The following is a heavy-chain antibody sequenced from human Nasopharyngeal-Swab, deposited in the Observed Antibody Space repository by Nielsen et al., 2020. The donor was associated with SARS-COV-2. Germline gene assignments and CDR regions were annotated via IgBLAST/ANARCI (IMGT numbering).Heavy chain of an antibody. D-gene: IGHD3-9*01. CDR2: IIPILGIA. V-gene: IGHV1-69*04. Sequence: WVRQAPGQGLEWMGRIIPILGIANYAQKFQGRVTITADKSTSTAYMELSSLRSEDTAVYYCARGGADDILTGPYYYYYYMDVWGKGTTVTVSS. CDR3: ARGGADDILTGPYYYYYYMDV. J-gene: IGHJ6*03.